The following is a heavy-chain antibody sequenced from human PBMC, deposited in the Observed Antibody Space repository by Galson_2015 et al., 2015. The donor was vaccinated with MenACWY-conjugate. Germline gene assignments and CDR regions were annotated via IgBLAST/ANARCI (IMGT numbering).Heavy chain of an antibody. CDR3: ARLARPSVGYFDY. Sequence: QSGAEVKKPGESLKISCKGSGYTFTSNWIGWVRQMPGKGLEWMGIIYPGDSDTRYTPSFQGQVTISADKSISTAYLQWSSLKASDSAMYYCARLARPSVGYFDYWGQGTLVTVS. V-gene: IGHV5-51*01. CDR2: IYPGDSDT. CDR1: GYTFTSNW. J-gene: IGHJ4*02.